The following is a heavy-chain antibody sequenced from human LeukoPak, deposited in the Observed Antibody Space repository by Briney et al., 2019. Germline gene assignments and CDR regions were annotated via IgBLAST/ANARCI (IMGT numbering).Heavy chain of an antibody. V-gene: IGHV4-39*01. CDR3: ARNGTVTVSGTKFNYFDY. J-gene: IGHJ4*02. Sequence: PSQTLSLTCTVSGDSISSSSYYWGCIRQPPGKGLEWIGSIYHSGSTHYNPSLKSLLTIFVDTSKNQFSLKVNSVTAADTAVHYCARNGTVTVSGTKFNYFDYWGQGTLVTVSS. CDR1: GDSISSSSYY. D-gene: IGHD4-17*01. CDR2: IYHSGST.